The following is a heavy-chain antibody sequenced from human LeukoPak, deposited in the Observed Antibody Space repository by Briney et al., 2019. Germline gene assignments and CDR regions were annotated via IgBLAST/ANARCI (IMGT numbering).Heavy chain of an antibody. J-gene: IGHJ4*02. CDR2: IKQDGSEK. CDR3: ARGDFWSGYYWGFDY. Sequence: GGSLRLSCAASGFTFSSYWMSWVRQAPGKGLEWVANIKQDGSEKYYVDSVKGRFTISRDNAKNSLYLQMNSLRAEDTAVYYCARGDFWSGYYWGFDYWGQGTLVTVSS. CDR1: GFTFSSYW. V-gene: IGHV3-7*01. D-gene: IGHD3-3*01.